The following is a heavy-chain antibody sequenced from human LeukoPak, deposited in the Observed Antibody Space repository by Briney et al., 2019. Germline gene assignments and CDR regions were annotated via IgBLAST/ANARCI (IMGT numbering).Heavy chain of an antibody. Sequence: GGSLRLSCAASGFTFSDYNMNWVRQAPGKGLEWVSSISSTASHIYYADSVKGRFTISRDNAKNSLFLQMNSLRAEDTSVYYCARTYGSGSYPSDYWGQGTLVTVSS. V-gene: IGHV3-21*01. CDR3: ARTYGSGSYPSDY. CDR2: ISSTASHI. D-gene: IGHD3-10*01. CDR1: GFTFSDYN. J-gene: IGHJ4*02.